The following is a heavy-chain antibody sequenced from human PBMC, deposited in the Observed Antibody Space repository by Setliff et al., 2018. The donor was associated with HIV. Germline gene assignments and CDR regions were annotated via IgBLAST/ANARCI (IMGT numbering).Heavy chain of an antibody. D-gene: IGHD1-1*01. J-gene: IGHJ4*02. Sequence: RPGGSLRLSCAASGFTFTDYTMNWVRQAPGRGLEWVAGINWNGESAGYADAVTGRFIISRDNAKKSLYLQLSGLRAEDTAVYYCVRDSVPGHSVNWSPVLMDLWGQGTQVTVSS. CDR2: INWNGESA. V-gene: IGHV3-20*04. CDR3: VRDSVPGHSVNWSPVLMDL. CDR1: GFTFTDYT.